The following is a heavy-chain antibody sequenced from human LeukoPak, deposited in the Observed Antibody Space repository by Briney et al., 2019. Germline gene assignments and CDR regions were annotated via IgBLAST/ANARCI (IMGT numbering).Heavy chain of an antibody. V-gene: IGHV3-7*03. D-gene: IGHD5-12*01. CDR3: AKWNGYADY. J-gene: IGHJ4*02. CDR1: GFSFTAYA. Sequence: GGSLRLSCAASGFSFTAYAMSWFRQAPGKGLEWVANIHEDGSVKNYVDSVKGRFTISRDNSKNTVYLQMNSLRAEDSALYYCAKWNGYADYWGRGTLVTVSS. CDR2: IHEDGSVK.